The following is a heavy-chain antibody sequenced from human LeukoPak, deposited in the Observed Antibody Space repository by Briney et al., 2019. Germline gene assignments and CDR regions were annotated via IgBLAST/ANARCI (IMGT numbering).Heavy chain of an antibody. D-gene: IGHD3-3*01. J-gene: IGHJ4*02. V-gene: IGHV4-39*07. Sequence: TSSETLSLTCTVSGGSISSGGYYWSWIRQPPGKGLEWIGEINHSGSTNYNPSLKSRVTISVDTSKNQFSLKLSSVTAADTAVYYCARLFGVVIIFDYWGQGTLVTVSS. CDR2: INHSGST. CDR1: GGSISSGGYY. CDR3: ARLFGVVIIFDY.